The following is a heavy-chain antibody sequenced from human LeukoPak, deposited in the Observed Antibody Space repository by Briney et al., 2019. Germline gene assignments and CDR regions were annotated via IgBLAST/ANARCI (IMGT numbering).Heavy chain of an antibody. V-gene: IGHV1-2*02. D-gene: IGHD6-13*01. J-gene: IGHJ4*02. Sequence: ASVKVSCKASGYTFTGYYMHWVRQAPGQGLEWMGWINPNSGGTNYAQKFQGRVTMTRDTSISTAYMELSRLRSDDTAVYYCARDTASAAGTDTDYWGQGTLVTVSS. CDR2: INPNSGGT. CDR1: GYTFTGYY. CDR3: ARDTASAAGTDTDY.